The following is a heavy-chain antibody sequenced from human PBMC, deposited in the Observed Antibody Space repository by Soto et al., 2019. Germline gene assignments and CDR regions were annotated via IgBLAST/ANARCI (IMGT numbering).Heavy chain of an antibody. V-gene: IGHV3-21*06. D-gene: IGHD2-2*02. J-gene: IGHJ3*02. Sequence: EVQLVESGGGLVKPGGSLRLSCVDSGFTFSSYSMNWVRQAPGKGLEWVSSISSSSSPIFYADSLKGRFTISRDNAKNSLYLQMNSLRAEDTAVYYCVRGWRGYTRDDVFDIWGQGTMVTVSS. CDR3: VRGWRGYTRDDVFDI. CDR1: GFTFSSYS. CDR2: ISSSSSPI.